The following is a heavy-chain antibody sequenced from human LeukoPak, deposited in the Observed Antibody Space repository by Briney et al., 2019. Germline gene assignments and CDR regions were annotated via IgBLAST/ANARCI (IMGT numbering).Heavy chain of an antibody. J-gene: IGHJ4*02. CDR2: ISGSGGST. V-gene: IGHV3-23*01. D-gene: IGHD4-17*01. CDR1: GFTFSSYA. Sequence: PGGSLRLSCAASGFTFSSYAMSWVRQAPEKGLEWVSAISGSGGSTYYADSVKGRFTISRDNSKNTLYLQMNSLRAEDTAVYYCAKVQYGDYELDYWGQGTLVTVSS. CDR3: AKVQYGDYELDY.